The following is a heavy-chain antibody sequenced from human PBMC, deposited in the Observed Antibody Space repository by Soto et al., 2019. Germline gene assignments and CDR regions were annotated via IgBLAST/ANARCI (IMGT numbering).Heavy chain of an antibody. CDR2: ISYDGSNK. CDR3: ARDRGRRPRVSNPRTSEPYNWFDP. Sequence: GGSLRLSCAASGFTFSSYAMHWVRQAPGKGLEWVAVISYDGSNKYYADSVKGRFTISRDNSKNTLYLQMNSLRAEDTAVYYCARDRGRRPRVSNPRTSEPYNWFDPWGQGTLVTVSS. J-gene: IGHJ5*02. CDR1: GFTFSSYA. V-gene: IGHV3-30-3*01. D-gene: IGHD1-1*01.